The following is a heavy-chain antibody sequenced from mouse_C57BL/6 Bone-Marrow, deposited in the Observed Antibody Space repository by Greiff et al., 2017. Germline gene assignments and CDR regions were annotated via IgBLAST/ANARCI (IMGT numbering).Heavy chain of an antibody. CDR2: IRSKSNNYAT. CDR3: GTAFLYSYYYAMDY. CDR1: GFSFNTYA. D-gene: IGHD2-1*01. Sequence: EVQRVESGGGLVQPKGSLKLSCAASGFSFNTYAMNWVRQAPGKGLEWVARIRSKSNNYATYYADSVKDRFTISRDDSESMLYLKMNNLKTEDTAMYYCGTAFLYSYYYAMDYWGQGTSVTVSS. J-gene: IGHJ4*01. V-gene: IGHV10-1*01.